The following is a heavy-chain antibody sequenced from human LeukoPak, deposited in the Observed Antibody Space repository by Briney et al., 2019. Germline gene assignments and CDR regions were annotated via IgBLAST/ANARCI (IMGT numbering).Heavy chain of an antibody. CDR1: GFTFSSYG. D-gene: IGHD5-18*01. Sequence: GGSLRLSCAASGFTFSSYGMSWVRQAPGKGLEWVSAISGSGGSTYFADSVRGRFTISRDNSKNTLYLQMNSLGADDTAVYYCAKGDSYGNKYFQHWGQGTLVTVSS. CDR2: ISGSGGST. CDR3: AKGDSYGNKYFQH. V-gene: IGHV3-23*01. J-gene: IGHJ1*01.